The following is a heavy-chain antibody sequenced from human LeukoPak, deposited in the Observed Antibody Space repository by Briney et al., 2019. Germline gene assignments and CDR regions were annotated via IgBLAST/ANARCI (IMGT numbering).Heavy chain of an antibody. J-gene: IGHJ3*02. CDR1: DDSIRSSAYY. CDR2: IYYSGST. D-gene: IGHD3-10*01. V-gene: IGHV4-39*01. CDR3: ASEPYGSGSFLGAFDI. Sequence: PSETLSLTCAVSDDSIRSSAYYWGWIRQPPGKGLEWIGSIYYSGSTYYNPSPKSRVTISIDTSKNQFSLKLSSVTAADTAVYYCASEPYGSGSFLGAFDIWGQGTMVTVSS.